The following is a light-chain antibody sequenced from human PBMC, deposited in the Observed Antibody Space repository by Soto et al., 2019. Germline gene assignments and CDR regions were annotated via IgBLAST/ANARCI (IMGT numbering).Light chain of an antibody. Sequence: EIVLTQSPATLSLSPGERATLSCRASQSVSNFLAWYQQTPGQAPRLLIYDASNRATGIPARFSGSGSGTDFTLTFRRLEPEDFAIYYCQQRANWPLTSFGHWTRLEIK. CDR2: DAS. CDR3: QQRANWPLTS. V-gene: IGKV3-11*01. CDR1: QSVSNF. J-gene: IGKJ5*01.